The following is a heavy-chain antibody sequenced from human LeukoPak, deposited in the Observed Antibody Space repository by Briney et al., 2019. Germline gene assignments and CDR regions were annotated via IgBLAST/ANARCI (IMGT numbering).Heavy chain of an antibody. CDR3: ARGGLSSNYVNY. CDR1: GFTFSSYP. J-gene: IGHJ4*02. Sequence: GRSLRLSCAASGFTFSSYPMHWVRQAPGKGLEWVAVISYDGSNTYYANSVKGRFTISRDNSKNTLYLQMNSLRAEDTAVYYCARGGLSSNYVNYWGQGTLVTVSS. D-gene: IGHD4-11*01. CDR2: ISYDGSNT. V-gene: IGHV3-30*04.